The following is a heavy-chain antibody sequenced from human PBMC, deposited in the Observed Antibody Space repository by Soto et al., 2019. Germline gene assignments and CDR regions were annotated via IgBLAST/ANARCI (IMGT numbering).Heavy chain of an antibody. V-gene: IGHV2-5*01. CDR3: AHSGGYYVILTGYRGDLGAFDI. CDR2: IYWNDDK. J-gene: IGHJ3*02. D-gene: IGHD3-9*01. Sequence: SGPTLVNPTQPLTLTCTFSGFSLSTSGVGVGWIRQPPGKALEWLALIYWNDDKRYSPSLKSRLTITKDTSKNQVVLTMTNMDPVDTATYYCAHSGGYYVILTGYRGDLGAFDIWGQGTMVTVSS. CDR1: GFSLSTSGVG.